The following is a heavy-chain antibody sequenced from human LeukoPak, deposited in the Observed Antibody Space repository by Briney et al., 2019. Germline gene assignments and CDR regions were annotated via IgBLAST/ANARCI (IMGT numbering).Heavy chain of an antibody. CDR1: GYTFTDYY. Sequence: ASVKVSCKASGYTFTDYYMHWVRQAPGQGLEWMGWINPNSGGTNYAQKFQGRVTMTSDTSTSSVYMELNRLRSDDTAVYYCARGRRIAAAGGYYFDYWGQGTLVTASS. V-gene: IGHV1-2*02. D-gene: IGHD6-13*01. CDR2: INPNSGGT. CDR3: ARGRRIAAAGGYYFDY. J-gene: IGHJ4*02.